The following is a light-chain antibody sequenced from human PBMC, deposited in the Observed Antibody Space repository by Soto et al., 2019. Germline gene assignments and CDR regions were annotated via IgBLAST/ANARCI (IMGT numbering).Light chain of an antibody. CDR2: LGF. CDR1: QRLLHSNGNIF. Sequence: EIVMTQSPPSLTVPPGEPASISCSSSQRLLHSNGNIFLAWYLQKPGQSPQLLIYLGFNRASGVPDRVSGSGAGTDFTLKISRVEAEDAGIYYYMQALQTPYTFGQGTRLEIK. J-gene: IGKJ5*01. V-gene: IGKV2-28*01. CDR3: MQALQTPYT.